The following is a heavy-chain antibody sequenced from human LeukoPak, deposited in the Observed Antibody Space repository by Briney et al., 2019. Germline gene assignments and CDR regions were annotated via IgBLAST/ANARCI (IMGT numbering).Heavy chain of an antibody. CDR1: GGSFSGYY. CDR3: ARGISGWSKIYYYYYYYMDV. J-gene: IGHJ6*03. Sequence: PSETLSLTCAVYGGSFSGYYWSWIRQPPGKGLEWIGEINHSGSTNYNPSLKSRVTISVDTSKNQFSLKLSSVTAADTAVYYCARGISGWSKIYYYYYYYMDVWGKGTTVTVSS. D-gene: IGHD6-19*01. CDR2: INHSGST. V-gene: IGHV4-34*01.